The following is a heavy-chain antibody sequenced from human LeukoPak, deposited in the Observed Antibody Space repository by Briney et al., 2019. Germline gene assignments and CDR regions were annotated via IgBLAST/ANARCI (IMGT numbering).Heavy chain of an antibody. V-gene: IGHV1-69*06. CDR1: GCTFSSYA. CDR2: IIPIFGTA. Sequence: SVKVSCKASGCTFSSYAISWVREAPGQGLEWMGRIIPIFGTANYAQKFQGRVTITADKSTSTAYMELSSLRSEDTAVYYCARVERSPLVGAPEYFDYWGQGTLDSVSS. D-gene: IGHD1-26*01. J-gene: IGHJ4*02. CDR3: ARVERSPLVGAPEYFDY.